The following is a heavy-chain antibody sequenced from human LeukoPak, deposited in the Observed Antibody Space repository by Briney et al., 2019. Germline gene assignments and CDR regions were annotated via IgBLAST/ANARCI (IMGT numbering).Heavy chain of an antibody. Sequence: SETLSLTCTVSGGSISSSYWNWIRQPPGKELEWIGYIYYSGSTNYNPSLKSRVTISVDTSKNQFSLKLSSVTAADTAVYYCARDTTEIAAAGTISWYFDLWGRGTLVTVSS. D-gene: IGHD6-13*01. J-gene: IGHJ2*01. CDR1: GGSISSSY. V-gene: IGHV4-59*01. CDR3: ARDTTEIAAAGTISWYFDL. CDR2: IYYSGST.